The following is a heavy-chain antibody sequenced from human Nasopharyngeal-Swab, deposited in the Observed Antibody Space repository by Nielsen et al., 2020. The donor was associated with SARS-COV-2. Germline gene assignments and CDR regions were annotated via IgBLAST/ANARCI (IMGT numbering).Heavy chain of an antibody. J-gene: IGHJ6*02. V-gene: IGHV1-69*01. Sequence: WVRQAPGQGLEWMGGIIPIFGTTDYAQKFQGTVTITADESTSTVYMELNSLRFEDTAVYYCAKGVRYFDFLPPNTYYYYYGLDLWGQGTTVTVSS. CDR2: IIPIFGTT. D-gene: IGHD3-9*01. CDR3: AKGVRYFDFLPPNTYYYYYGLDL.